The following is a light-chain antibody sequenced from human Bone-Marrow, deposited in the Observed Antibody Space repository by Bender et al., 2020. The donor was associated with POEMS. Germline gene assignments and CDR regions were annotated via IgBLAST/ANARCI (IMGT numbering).Light chain of an antibody. CDR2: DVV. CDR3: CSYAGSFTWGV. V-gene: IGLV2-11*01. CDR1: ASDVGGHKY. J-gene: IGLJ1*01. Sequence: QSALTQPRPVPGSPGQSVTISCAVPASDVGGHKYVSWYQQHPGGAPKLMIYDVVKRPSGVPVRFSGSESGNTASLAISGLQTEDEADYYCCSYAGSFTWGVFGAGTKVTVL.